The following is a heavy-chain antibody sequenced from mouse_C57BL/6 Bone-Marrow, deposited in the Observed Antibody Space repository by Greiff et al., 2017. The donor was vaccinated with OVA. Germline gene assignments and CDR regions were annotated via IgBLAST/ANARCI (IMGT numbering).Heavy chain of an antibody. CDR1: GYSITSGYY. V-gene: IGHV3-6*01. Sequence: EVKVEESGPGLVKPSQSLTLTCSVTGYSITSGYYWNWIRQSPGNKQEWMGYISYDGSNNYNPSLKNRISITRDTSKNHFFLKLNSVTTEDTATYYCARDYDVTWFAYWGQGTLVTVSA. CDR2: ISYDGSN. CDR3: ARDYDVTWFAY. D-gene: IGHD2-12*01. J-gene: IGHJ3*01.